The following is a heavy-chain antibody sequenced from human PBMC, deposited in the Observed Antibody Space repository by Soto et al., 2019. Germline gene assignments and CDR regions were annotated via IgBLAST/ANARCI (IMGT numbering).Heavy chain of an antibody. D-gene: IGHD1-1*01. CDR1: GYTFSTYA. CDR2: LNGGTGQT. J-gene: IGHJ6*02. CDR3: ARGKGMEENYFYYGLDI. Sequence: ASVKVSCKASGYTFSTYAMHWVRQAPGQSLEWMGWLNGGTGQTRYSQKFQDRVIITRDTSASTGYMELSSLTSEDTAVYYCARGKGMEENYFYYGLDIWGQGTTVTVSS. V-gene: IGHV1-3*01.